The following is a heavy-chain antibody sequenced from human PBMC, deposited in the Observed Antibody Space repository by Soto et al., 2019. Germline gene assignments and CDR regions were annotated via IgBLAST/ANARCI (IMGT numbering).Heavy chain of an antibody. D-gene: IGHD1-1*01. CDR1: GYTFSTYA. CDR2: LNGGTGQT. J-gene: IGHJ6*02. CDR3: ARGKGMEENYFYYGLDI. Sequence: ASVKVSCKASGYTFSTYAMHWVRQAPGQSLEWMGWLNGGTGQTRYSQKFQDRVIITRDTSASTGYMELSSLTSEDTAVYYCARGKGMEENYFYYGLDIWGQGTTVTVSS. V-gene: IGHV1-3*01.